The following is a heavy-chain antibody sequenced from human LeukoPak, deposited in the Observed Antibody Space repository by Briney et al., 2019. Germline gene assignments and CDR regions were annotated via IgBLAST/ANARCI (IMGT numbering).Heavy chain of an antibody. D-gene: IGHD2-15*01. V-gene: IGHV3-48*01. CDR1: GFTFSNYS. J-gene: IGHJ4*02. CDR3: ARGDCSGGSCYLSLTTIDY. Sequence: PGGSLSLSCAASGFTFSNYSMNWVRQAPGKGLEWVSYISSSSTIYYADSVKGRFTISRDNAKNSLYLQMNSLRAEDTAVYYCARGDCSGGSCYLSLTTIDYWGQGTLVTVSS. CDR2: ISSSSTI.